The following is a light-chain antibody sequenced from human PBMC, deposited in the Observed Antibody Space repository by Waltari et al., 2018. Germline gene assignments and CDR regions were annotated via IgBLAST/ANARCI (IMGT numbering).Light chain of an antibody. CDR1: SSDVGGYNY. Sequence: QSALTQPASVSGSPGQSITISCTGTSSDVGGYNYVSWYQQPPDKVPKLMIYEVGSRPSGVSDRFSGSKSGNTASLTSSGLQAEDEADYYCSSYRSSSTLKYVFGTGTKVTVL. J-gene: IGLJ1*01. CDR3: SSYRSSSTLKYV. CDR2: EVG. V-gene: IGLV2-14*01.